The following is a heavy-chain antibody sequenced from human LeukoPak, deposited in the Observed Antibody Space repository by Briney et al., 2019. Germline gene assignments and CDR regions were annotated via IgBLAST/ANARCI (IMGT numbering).Heavy chain of an antibody. CDR3: ARHGSITMVRGKRRYYYMDV. D-gene: IGHD3-10*01. V-gene: IGHV3-53*01. CDR1: GFTVSSNY. J-gene: IGHJ6*03. Sequence: GGSLRLSCAASGFTVSSNYMSWVRQAPGKGLEWVSVIYNGDGTYYADSVKGRFTISRDNSKNTLNLQMNSLRAEDTAVYYCARHGSITMVRGKRRYYYMDVWGKGTTVTISS. CDR2: IYNGDGT.